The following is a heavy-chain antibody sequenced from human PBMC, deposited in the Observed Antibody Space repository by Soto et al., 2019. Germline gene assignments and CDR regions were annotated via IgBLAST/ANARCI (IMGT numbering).Heavy chain of an antibody. CDR3: ARLLYGGAARQPQKKDYYYYMDV. Sequence: PGESLKISCKGSGYSFTSYWIGWVRQMPGKGLEWMGIIYPGDSDTRYSPSFQGQVTISADKSISTAYLQWSSLKASDTAMYYCARLLYGGAARQPQKKDYYYYMDVWGKGTTVTVSS. D-gene: IGHD6-6*01. V-gene: IGHV5-51*01. CDR2: IYPGDSDT. J-gene: IGHJ6*03. CDR1: GYSFTSYW.